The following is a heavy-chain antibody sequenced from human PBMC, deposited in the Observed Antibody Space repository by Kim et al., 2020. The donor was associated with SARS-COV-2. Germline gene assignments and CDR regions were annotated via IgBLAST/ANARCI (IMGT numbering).Heavy chain of an antibody. CDR3: ARLVVLWFGEKAFDI. V-gene: IGHV4-59*08. Sequence: PSLKSRVTISVDTSKNPFSLKLSSVTTADTAVYYCARLVVLWFGEKAFDIWGQGTMVTVSS. J-gene: IGHJ3*02. D-gene: IGHD3-10*01.